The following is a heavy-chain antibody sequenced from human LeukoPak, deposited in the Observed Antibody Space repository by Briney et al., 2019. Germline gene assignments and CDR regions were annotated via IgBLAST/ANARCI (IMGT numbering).Heavy chain of an antibody. Sequence: SETLSLTCAVSNYSINSGYYWGWIGQPPGKGLEWIGNIYHSGSTYYNPSLKSRVTISVDTSKNQFSLKLSSVTAADTAIYYCATIHGYSYGYFHYWGQGTLVTISP. CDR3: ATIHGYSYGYFHY. V-gene: IGHV4-38-2*01. CDR2: IYHSGST. D-gene: IGHD5-18*01. J-gene: IGHJ4*02. CDR1: NYSINSGYY.